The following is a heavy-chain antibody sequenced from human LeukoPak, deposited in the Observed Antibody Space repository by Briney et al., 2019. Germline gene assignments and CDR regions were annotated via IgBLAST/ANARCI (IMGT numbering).Heavy chain of an antibody. CDR2: IIPIFGTA. CDR1: GGTFSSYA. D-gene: IGHD3-22*01. V-gene: IGHV1-69*13. Sequence: SVTVSCKASGGTFSSYAISWVRQAPGQGLEWMGGIIPIFGTANYAQKFQGRVTITADESTSTAYMELSSLRSEDTAVYYCARATTYYYDSSGYSTCFGYWGQGTLVTVSS. CDR3: ARATTYYYDSSGYSTCFGY. J-gene: IGHJ4*02.